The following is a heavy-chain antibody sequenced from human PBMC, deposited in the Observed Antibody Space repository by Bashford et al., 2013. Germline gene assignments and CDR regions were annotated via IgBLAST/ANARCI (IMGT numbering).Heavy chain of an antibody. CDR2: IKEDGAEK. Sequence: GGSLRLSCVVSGLNFKDHWMTWVRQAPGKGLEWVADIKEDGAEKHYVDSVKGRFTVSRNNGKNLVFLQMNGLRVEDTARYFCATRVRFLEWAFRYYHYYGIGRLGRRDHGHRLL. CDR3: ATRVRFLEWAFRYYHYYGIGR. CDR1: GLNFKDHW. D-gene: IGHD3-3*01. J-gene: IGHJ6*04. V-gene: IGHV3-7*01.